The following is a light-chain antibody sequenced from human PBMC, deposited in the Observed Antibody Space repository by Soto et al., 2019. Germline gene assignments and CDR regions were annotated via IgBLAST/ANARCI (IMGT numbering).Light chain of an antibody. Sequence: DIQLTQSPSFLSASVGDRVTITCRASQGISSYLAWYQQKPGKAPKLLIYAASTLQSGVPSRFSGSGSGTEFTLTINSLQPEDFATYYCQQLNSYHPTFGPGTKVDIK. CDR3: QQLNSYHPT. CDR1: QGISSY. V-gene: IGKV1-9*01. CDR2: AAS. J-gene: IGKJ3*01.